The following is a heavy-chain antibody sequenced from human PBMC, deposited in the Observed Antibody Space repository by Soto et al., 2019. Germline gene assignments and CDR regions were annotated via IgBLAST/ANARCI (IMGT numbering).Heavy chain of an antibody. CDR1: GFIFNSYW. V-gene: IGHV3-7*05. CDR2: MNQYGTEE. J-gene: IGHJ4*02. CDR3: ARDPNSGYNWGVDF. Sequence: EAQLVESGGGLVQPGGSLRLSCAASGFIFNSYWISWVRQAPGKGLEWVANMNQYGTEEYYVDSVKGRFTISRDNAKNSLYLQMNSLRAEDTAVYYCARDPNSGYNWGVDFWGQGTLVPVSS. D-gene: IGHD5-12*01.